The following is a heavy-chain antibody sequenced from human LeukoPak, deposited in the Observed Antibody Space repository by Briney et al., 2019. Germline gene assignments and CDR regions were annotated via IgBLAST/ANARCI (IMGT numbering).Heavy chain of an antibody. CDR3: ASGIGGIYSGYLEAHYFDY. D-gene: IGHD5-12*01. CDR1: GGTFSSYA. Sequence: SVKVSCKASGGTFSSYAISWVRQAPGQGLEWMGGIIPIFGTANYAQKFQGRVTITTDESTSTAYMELSSLRSEDTAVYYCASGIGGIYSGYLEAHYFDYWGQGTLVTVSS. CDR2: IIPIFGTA. J-gene: IGHJ4*02. V-gene: IGHV1-69*05.